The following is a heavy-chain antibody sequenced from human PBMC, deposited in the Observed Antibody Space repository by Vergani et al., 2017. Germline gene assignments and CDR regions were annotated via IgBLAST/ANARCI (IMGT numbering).Heavy chain of an antibody. CDR3: AKDHYDFWSGYPNLSPFDL. D-gene: IGHD3-3*01. Sequence: EVQLLESGGGLAQPGGSLRLSCAASGFTFRNYAMTWVRQAPGKGLEWVANIKQDGSEKYYVDSVKGRFTISRDNAKNSLYLQMNSLRAEDTALYYCAKDHYDFWSGYPNLSPFDLWGRGTLVTVSS. CDR1: GFTFRNYA. J-gene: IGHJ2*01. V-gene: IGHV3-7*03. CDR2: IKQDGSEK.